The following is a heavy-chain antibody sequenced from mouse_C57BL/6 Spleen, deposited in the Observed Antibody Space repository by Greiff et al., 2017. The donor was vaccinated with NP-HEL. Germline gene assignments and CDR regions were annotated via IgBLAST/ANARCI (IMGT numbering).Heavy chain of an antibody. D-gene: IGHD2-4*01. V-gene: IGHV5-12*01. CDR1: GFTFSDYY. J-gene: IGHJ4*01. CDR2: ISNGGGST. CDR3: ARGDYDVGYAMDY. Sequence: EVMLVESGGGLVQPGGSLKLSCAASGFTFSDYYMYWVRQTPEKRLEWVAYISNGGGSTYYPDTVKGRFTISRDNAKNTLYLQMSRLKSEDTAMYYCARGDYDVGYAMDYWGQGTSVTVSS.